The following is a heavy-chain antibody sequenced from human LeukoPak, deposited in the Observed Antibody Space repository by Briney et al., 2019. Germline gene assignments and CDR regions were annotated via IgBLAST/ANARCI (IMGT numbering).Heavy chain of an antibody. CDR1: GFTVSSNY. J-gene: IGHJ4*02. D-gene: IGHD1/OR15-1a*01. CDR3: ARGTWLNKLFDY. CDR2: IYSAGST. Sequence: PGGSLRLSCAASGFTVSSNYMSWVRQAPGKGLEWVSVIYSAGSTYYADSVKGRFTISRDNSKNTLYLQMNSLRAEDTAVYYCARGTWLNKLFDYWGQGTLVTVSS. V-gene: IGHV3-66*01.